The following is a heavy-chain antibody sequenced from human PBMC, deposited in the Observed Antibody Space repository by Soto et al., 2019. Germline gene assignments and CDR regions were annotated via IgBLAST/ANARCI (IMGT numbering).Heavy chain of an antibody. CDR2: ISYDGGIQ. CDR3: VSDRGYGHASVPYS. Sequence: QAHLVESGGGVVQPGRSLRLSCAASGFTFTSYGMHWVRQAPGTRLEWVAVISYDGGIQHYADSVKGRFTISRDNSKNMVLLQMNSLTAEDTAVYYCVSDRGYGHASVPYSWGQGTLVSVSS. J-gene: IGHJ4*02. V-gene: IGHV3-30*03. CDR1: GFTFTSYG. D-gene: IGHD5-18*01.